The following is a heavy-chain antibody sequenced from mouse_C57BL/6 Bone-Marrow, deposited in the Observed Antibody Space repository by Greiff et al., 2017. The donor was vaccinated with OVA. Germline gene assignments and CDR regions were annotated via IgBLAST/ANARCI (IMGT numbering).Heavy chain of an antibody. CDR3: ARRRYFDY. Sequence: QVQLQQPGAELVMPGTSVKLSCKASGYTFTSYWMHWVKQRPGQGLEWIGVIDPSDSYTNYNQKFKGKATLTVDTSSSTAYMQLSSLTSEDSAVYYCARRRYFDYWGQGTTLTVSS. J-gene: IGHJ2*01. V-gene: IGHV1-59*01. CDR1: GYTFTSYW. CDR2: IDPSDSYT.